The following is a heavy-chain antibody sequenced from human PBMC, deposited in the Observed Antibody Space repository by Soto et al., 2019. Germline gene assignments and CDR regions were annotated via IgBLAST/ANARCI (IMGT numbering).Heavy chain of an antibody. D-gene: IGHD2-2*02. CDR1: GYTCTTYG. J-gene: IGHJ5*02. CDR2: INPHNGNT. Sequence: QAQLVQSGAEVKKTGASVTVSCKASGYTCTTYGITWVRQAPGQGLEWMGCINPHNGNTHYAQRLQGRVTMTTDTATSTVYLELRRPISADTAIDYCARRRQPLLYGDMGVDLWGQGTLVTVSS. CDR3: ARRRQPLLYGDMGVDL. V-gene: IGHV1-18*04.